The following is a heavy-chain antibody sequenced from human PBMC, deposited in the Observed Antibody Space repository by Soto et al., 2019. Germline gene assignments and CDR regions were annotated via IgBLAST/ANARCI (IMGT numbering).Heavy chain of an antibody. V-gene: IGHV3-23*01. CDR3: AKGVSQYSPLALFCF. CDR1: GFTFSSYA. Sequence: GGSLRLSCAASGFTFSSYAMSWVRQAPGKGLEWVSTISGSDGRTYSTDSVKGRFTNSKDNSRNTANLQMNSPRVEETTVYYFAKGVSQYSPLALFCFWGRGNLVTV. CDR2: ISGSDGRT. D-gene: IGHD3-16*01. J-gene: IGHJ4*02.